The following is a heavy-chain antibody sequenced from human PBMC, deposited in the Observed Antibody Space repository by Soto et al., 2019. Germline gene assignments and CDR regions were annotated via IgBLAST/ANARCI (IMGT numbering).Heavy chain of an antibody. CDR3: ARQASGWSHAFDI. J-gene: IGHJ3*02. Sequence: SETLSLTCTVSGGSISSSSYYWGWIRQPPGKGLEWIGSIYYSGSTYYNPSLKSRVTISVDTSKNQFSLKLSSVTAADTAVYYCARQASGWSHAFDIWGQGTMVTVSS. CDR1: GGSISSSSYY. CDR2: IYYSGST. V-gene: IGHV4-39*01. D-gene: IGHD6-19*01.